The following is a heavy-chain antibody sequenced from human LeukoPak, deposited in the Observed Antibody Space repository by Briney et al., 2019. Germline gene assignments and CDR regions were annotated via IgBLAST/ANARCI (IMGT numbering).Heavy chain of an antibody. CDR2: IYYSGST. CDR3: ARELSGSYAIDY. CDR1: GGSISSSSYY. V-gene: IGHV4-39*07. J-gene: IGHJ4*02. Sequence: PSGTLSLTCTVSGGSISSSSYYWGWIRQPPGKGLEWIGSIYYSGSTYYNPSLKSRVTISVDTSKNQFSLKLSSVTAADTAVYYCARELSGSYAIDYWGQGTLVTVSS. D-gene: IGHD1-26*01.